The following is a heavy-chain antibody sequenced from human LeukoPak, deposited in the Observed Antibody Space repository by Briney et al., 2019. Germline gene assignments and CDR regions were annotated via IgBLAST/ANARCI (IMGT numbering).Heavy chain of an antibody. Sequence: GASVKVSCKASGYTFTSYGISWVRQAPGQGLEWMGGIIPIFGTANYAQKFQGRVTITTDESTSTAYMELSSLRSEDTAVYYCAGRVYYYDSSGYRLDAFDIWGQGTMVTVSS. CDR2: IIPIFGTA. CDR1: GYTFTSYG. D-gene: IGHD3-22*01. CDR3: AGRVYYYDSSGYRLDAFDI. V-gene: IGHV1-69*05. J-gene: IGHJ3*02.